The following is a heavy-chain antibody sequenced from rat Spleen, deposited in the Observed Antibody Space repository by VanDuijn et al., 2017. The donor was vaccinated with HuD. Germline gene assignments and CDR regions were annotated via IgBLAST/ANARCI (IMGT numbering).Heavy chain of an antibody. Sequence: EVQLVESGGGLVQPGGSLKISCAVSGFTNNYYVMGWVRQAPAKGLDWVASISAVSGNTYYRDSVKGRFTISRDNAESTLYLQMDSLRSEDTATYYCARSVFDYWGQGVMVTVSS. CDR2: ISAVSGNT. V-gene: IGHV5-25*01. CDR1: GFTNNYYV. CDR3: ARSVFDY. J-gene: IGHJ2*01.